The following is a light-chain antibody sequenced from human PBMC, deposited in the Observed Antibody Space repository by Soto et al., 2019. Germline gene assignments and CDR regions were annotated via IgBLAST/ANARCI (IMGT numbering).Light chain of an antibody. Sequence: QSVLTQPPSASGTPGQRVTISCSGSSSNIGSNSVSWYQQLPGTAPKLLIYSNNQRPSGVSNHFSGSKSGNTASLTISGLQAEDEADYYCSSYTSSSTYVFGTGTKVTVL. CDR3: SSYTSSSTYV. J-gene: IGLJ1*01. V-gene: IGLV1-44*01. CDR2: SNN. CDR1: SSNIGSNS.